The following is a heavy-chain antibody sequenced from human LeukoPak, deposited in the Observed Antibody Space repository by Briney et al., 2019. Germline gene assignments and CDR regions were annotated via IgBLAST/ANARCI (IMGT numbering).Heavy chain of an antibody. CDR3: ARLSWLRHAFDI. D-gene: IGHD5-12*01. Sequence: GASAKVSCKASGYTFTGYYMHWVRQAPGQGLEWMGWINPNSGGTNYAQKFQGRVTMTRDTSISTAYMELSRLRSDDTAVYYCARLSWLRHAFDIWGQGTMVTVSS. J-gene: IGHJ3*02. CDR1: GYTFTGYY. V-gene: IGHV1-2*02. CDR2: INPNSGGT.